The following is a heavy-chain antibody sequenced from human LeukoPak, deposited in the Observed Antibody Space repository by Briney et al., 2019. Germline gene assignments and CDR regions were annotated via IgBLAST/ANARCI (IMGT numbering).Heavy chain of an antibody. Sequence: GGSLRLSCAASGFTFSSYSMNWVRQAPGKGLEWVSSISSSSYIYYADSVKGRFTISRDNAKNSLYLQMNSLRAEDTAVYYCARTEYGGYSLDYWGQGTLVTVSS. CDR2: ISSSSYI. V-gene: IGHV3-21*01. CDR3: ARTEYGGYSLDY. CDR1: GFTFSSYS. D-gene: IGHD4/OR15-4a*01. J-gene: IGHJ4*02.